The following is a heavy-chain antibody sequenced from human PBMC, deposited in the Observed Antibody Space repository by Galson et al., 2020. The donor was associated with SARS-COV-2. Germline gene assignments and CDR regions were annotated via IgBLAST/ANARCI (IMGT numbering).Heavy chain of an antibody. Sequence: SVKVSCKASGGTFSSYTISWVRQAPGQGLEWMGRIIPILGIANYAQKFQGRVTITAHKSTSTAYMELSSLRSEDTAVYYCARASDTYYDFWSGYFPMDVWGQGTTVTVSS. CDR1: GGTFSSYT. D-gene: IGHD3-3*01. V-gene: IGHV1-69*02. J-gene: IGHJ6*02. CDR3: ARASDTYYDFWSGYFPMDV. CDR2: IIPILGIA.